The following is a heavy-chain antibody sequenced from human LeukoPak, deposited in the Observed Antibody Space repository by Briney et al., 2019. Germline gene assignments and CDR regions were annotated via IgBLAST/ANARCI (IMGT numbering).Heavy chain of an antibody. D-gene: IGHD6-13*01. J-gene: IGHJ5*02. Sequence: PSETLSLTCTVSGGPFDAYYWSWIRQPPGKGLEWIGYIYYSGHTNYNPSLKSRVTISVDTSKKQFPLKLSSVTAADTAVYYCASTPGIAATGTLWWFDPWGQGTLVTVSS. CDR1: GGPFDAYY. CDR3: ASTPGIAATGTLWWFDP. CDR2: IYYSGHT. V-gene: IGHV4-59*01.